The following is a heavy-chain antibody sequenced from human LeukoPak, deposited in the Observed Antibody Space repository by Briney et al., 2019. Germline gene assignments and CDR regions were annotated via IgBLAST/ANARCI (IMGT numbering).Heavy chain of an antibody. CDR3: ARADDSSGYYFDAFDI. J-gene: IGHJ3*02. D-gene: IGHD3-22*01. CDR1: GGSISSYY. CDR2: IYYSGST. V-gene: IGHV4-59*01. Sequence: SETLSFTCTVSGGSISSYYWSWIRQPPGKGLEWIGYIYYSGSTNYNPSLKSRVTISVDTSKNQFSLKLRSVTAADTAVYYCARADDSSGYYFDAFDIWGQGTMVTVSS.